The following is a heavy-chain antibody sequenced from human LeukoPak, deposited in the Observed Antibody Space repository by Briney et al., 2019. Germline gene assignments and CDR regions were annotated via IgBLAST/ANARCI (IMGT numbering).Heavy chain of an antibody. CDR1: GFTFGGYG. V-gene: IGHV3-7*01. D-gene: IGHD5-24*01. Sequence: PGRSLRLSCAGSGFTFGGYGMHWVRQAPGKGLEWVANIKQDGSETSYVDSVRGRFTISRDNAKNSLYLQMNSLRAEDTAVYYCAKVRDRRDGFNFYFYYYMDVWGKGTTVTVS. J-gene: IGHJ6*03. CDR2: IKQDGSET. CDR3: AKVRDRRDGFNFYFYYYMDV.